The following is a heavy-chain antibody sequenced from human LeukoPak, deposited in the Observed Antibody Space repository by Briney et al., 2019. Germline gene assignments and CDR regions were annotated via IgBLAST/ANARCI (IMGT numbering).Heavy chain of an antibody. CDR2: ISGSGGTT. CDR1: GFIFSRYA. CDR3: AILTNYYDSGRYYSLPNFFDY. J-gene: IGHJ4*02. D-gene: IGHD3-22*01. V-gene: IGHV3-23*01. Sequence: PGGSLRLSCAASGFIFSRYAMGWVRQPPGKGLEWVSTISGSGGTTYYADSVKGRFTISRDSSKNTLYLKMNSLRAEDTAVYYCAILTNYYDSGRYYSLPNFFDYWGQGTLVTVSS.